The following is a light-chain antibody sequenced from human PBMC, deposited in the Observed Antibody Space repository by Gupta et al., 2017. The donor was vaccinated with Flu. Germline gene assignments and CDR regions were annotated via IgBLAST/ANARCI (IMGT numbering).Light chain of an antibody. CDR2: KAS. CDR3: QQYDLYWT. J-gene: IGKJ1*01. Sequence: SPSTLSASVGDRVTITGRASQSVSSRLTWYQQKPGKAPKLLIYKASALESGVPSRFSGSGSGTEFTLTISSLQPDDFATYYCQQYDLYWTFGQGTKVEIK. V-gene: IGKV1-5*03. CDR1: QSVSSR.